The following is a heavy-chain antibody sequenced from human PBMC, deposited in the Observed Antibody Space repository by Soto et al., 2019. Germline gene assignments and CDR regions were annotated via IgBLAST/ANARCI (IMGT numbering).Heavy chain of an antibody. CDR1: GFTFSSYS. Sequence: EVQLVESGGGLVKPGGSLRLSCAASGFTFSSYSMNWVRQAPGKGLEWVSSISSSSSYIYYADSVKGRFTISRDNAKNSLYLQMNSLRAEDTAVYYCAKGGITMVRGVKDYFDYWGQGTLVTVSS. V-gene: IGHV3-21*04. J-gene: IGHJ4*02. CDR3: AKGGITMVRGVKDYFDY. CDR2: ISSSSSYI. D-gene: IGHD3-10*01.